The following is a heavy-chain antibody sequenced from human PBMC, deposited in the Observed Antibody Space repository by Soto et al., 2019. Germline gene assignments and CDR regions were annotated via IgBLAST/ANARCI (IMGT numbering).Heavy chain of an antibody. CDR1: GGSISSGSHY. CDR2: IYYNGNT. D-gene: IGHD5-12*01. Sequence: SETLSLTCLVSGGSISSGSHYWDWIRQTPGRGPEWMGYIYYNGNTNYNPSIKSRLTISVDTSKNQFSLKLTSVTAADTAVYYCARYSGSGYARIMDVWGQGTTVTVSS. V-gene: IGHV4-61*01. CDR3: ARYSGSGYARIMDV. J-gene: IGHJ6*02.